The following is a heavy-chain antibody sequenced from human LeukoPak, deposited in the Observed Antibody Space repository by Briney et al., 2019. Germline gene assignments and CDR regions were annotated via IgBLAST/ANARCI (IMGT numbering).Heavy chain of an antibody. CDR3: ASLNGTYCSSTSCSHPFDL. D-gene: IGHD2-2*01. V-gene: IGHV3-48*01. Sequence: GGSLRLSCAASGFSFSTNSMNWVRQVPGKGLEWISYISSNSATTYYADSVKGRFTISRDNAKNSLYLHMNSLRSEDTAVYYCASLNGTYCSSTSCSHPFDLWGRGTLVTVSS. CDR2: ISSNSATT. J-gene: IGHJ2*01. CDR1: GFSFSTNS.